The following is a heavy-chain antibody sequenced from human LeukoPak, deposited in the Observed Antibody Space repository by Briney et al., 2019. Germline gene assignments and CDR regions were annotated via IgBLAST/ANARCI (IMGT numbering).Heavy chain of an antibody. D-gene: IGHD3-10*01. CDR3: ARDGEYGTGSYYRGCFDY. V-gene: IGHV1-2*02. CDR2: INPNSGGT. J-gene: IGHJ4*02. CDR1: GYTFTGYY. Sequence: GASVKVSCKASGYTFTGYYMHWVRQAPGQGLEWMGWINPNSGGTNYAQKFQGRVTMTRDTSISTVYMDLGSLRSDDTAVYYCARDGEYGTGSYYRGCFDYWGQGILVTVSS.